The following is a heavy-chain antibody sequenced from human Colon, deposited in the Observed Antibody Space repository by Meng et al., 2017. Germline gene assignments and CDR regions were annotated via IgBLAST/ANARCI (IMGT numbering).Heavy chain of an antibody. CDR3: ARGCRKRRRMTTVTTAHFDL. CDR1: GGSFSGYY. CDR2: INHSGST. J-gene: IGHJ2*01. D-gene: IGHD4-17*01. Sequence: SQTLSLTCAVYGGSFSGYYWSWIRQPPGKGLEWIGEINHSGSTNYNPSLKSRVTISVDTSKNQFSLKLSSVTAADTAVYYCARGCRKRRRMTTVTTAHFDLWGRGTLVTVSS. V-gene: IGHV4-34*01.